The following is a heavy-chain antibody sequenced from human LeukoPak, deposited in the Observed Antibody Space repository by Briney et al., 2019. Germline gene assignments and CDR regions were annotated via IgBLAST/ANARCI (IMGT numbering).Heavy chain of an antibody. CDR1: GGTFSSYA. Sequence: GSSVKVSCKASGGTFSSYAISWVRQAPGHGFEWMGGIIPIFGTANYAQKFQGRVTITTDESTSTAYMELSSLRSEDTAVYYCASSSKGYSSGFYYYYMDVWGKGTTVTVSS. CDR3: ASSSKGYSSGFYYYYMDV. J-gene: IGHJ6*03. D-gene: IGHD6-19*01. V-gene: IGHV1-69*05. CDR2: IIPIFGTA.